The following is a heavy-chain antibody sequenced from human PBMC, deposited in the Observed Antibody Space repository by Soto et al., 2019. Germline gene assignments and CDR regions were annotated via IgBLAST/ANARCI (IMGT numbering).Heavy chain of an antibody. CDR3: ARGFSPPDYGANY. Sequence: ASETLSLTCTVSGGSVSSGIDYWSWIRQPPGKGLEWLGYIYYSGSTNYNPSLKSRVTISVDTSKNQFSLKLSSVTAADTAVYYCARGFSPPDYGANYWGQGTLVTVSS. CDR2: IYYSGST. V-gene: IGHV4-61*01. CDR1: GGSVSSGIDY. D-gene: IGHD4-17*01. J-gene: IGHJ4*02.